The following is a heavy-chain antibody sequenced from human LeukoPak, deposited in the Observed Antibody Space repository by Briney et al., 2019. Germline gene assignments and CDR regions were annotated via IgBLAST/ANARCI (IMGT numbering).Heavy chain of an antibody. Sequence: SETLSLTCTVSGYSISSGYYWGWIRQPPGKGVEWIGSIYHSGSTYYNPSLKSRVTISVDTSKNQFSLKLSSVTAADTAVYYCARTTYYDFWSGSWGWFDPWGQGTLVTVSS. CDR3: ARTTYYDFWSGSWGWFDP. CDR1: GYSISSGYY. CDR2: IYHSGST. D-gene: IGHD3-3*01. J-gene: IGHJ5*02. V-gene: IGHV4-38-2*02.